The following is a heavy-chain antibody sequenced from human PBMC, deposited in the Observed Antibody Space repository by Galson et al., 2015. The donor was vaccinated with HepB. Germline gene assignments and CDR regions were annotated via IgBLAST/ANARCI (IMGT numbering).Heavy chain of an antibody. V-gene: IGHV3-23*01. CDR2: ISDSGDKT. D-gene: IGHD1-26*01. CDR3: AKGREWELVPFDS. CDR1: GFTFSSYA. Sequence: SLRLSCAASGFTFSSYAMSWVRLAPGKGLEWVSGISDSGDKTFYAHSVEGRFTISRDNAKKTMYLQMNSLRVEDTALYYCAKGREWELVPFDSWGQGTLVTVSS. J-gene: IGHJ4*02.